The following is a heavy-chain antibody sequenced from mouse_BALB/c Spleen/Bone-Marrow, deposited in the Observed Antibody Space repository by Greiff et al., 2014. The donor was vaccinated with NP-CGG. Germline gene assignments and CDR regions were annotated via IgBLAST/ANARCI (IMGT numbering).Heavy chain of an antibody. Sequence: VQLQQSGAELVKPGASVKLSCKASGYTFTSYWMHWVKQRPGQGLEWIGEINPSNGRTNCNEKFKSKATLTVDKSSSTAYMQLSSLTSEDSAVYYCARCYYGNYFDYWGQGTTLTVSS. D-gene: IGHD2-1*01. CDR1: GYTFTSYW. J-gene: IGHJ2*01. CDR2: INPSNGRT. V-gene: IGHV1S81*02. CDR3: ARCYYGNYFDY.